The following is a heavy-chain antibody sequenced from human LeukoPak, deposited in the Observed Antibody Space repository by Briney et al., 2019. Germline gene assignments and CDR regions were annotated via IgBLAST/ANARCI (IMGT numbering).Heavy chain of an antibody. D-gene: IGHD3-22*01. CDR2: IWYDGSNK. Sequence: GGSLRLPCAASGFTFSSYGMHWARQAPGKGLEWVAVIWYDGSNKYYADSVKGRFTISRDNSKNTLYLQMNSLRAEDTAVYYCARAEGYYDSSGNDAFDIWGQGTMVTVSS. V-gene: IGHV3-33*01. CDR3: ARAEGYYDSSGNDAFDI. J-gene: IGHJ3*02. CDR1: GFTFSSYG.